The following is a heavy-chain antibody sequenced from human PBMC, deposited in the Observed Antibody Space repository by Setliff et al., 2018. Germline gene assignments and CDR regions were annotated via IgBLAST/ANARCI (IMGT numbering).Heavy chain of an antibody. CDR1: GFTFNAYA. D-gene: IGHD2-2*01. V-gene: IGHV3-23*01. Sequence: TGGSLRLSCAASGFTFNAYATSWVRQAPGKGLEWVSAITFGSLSRYYADSVKGRFTISRDNSKNTLFLEMNSLRTEDTAVYYCAKAARYQLLMSPHWFDPWGQGTLVTVSS. J-gene: IGHJ5*02. CDR2: ITFGSLSR. CDR3: AKAARYQLLMSPHWFDP.